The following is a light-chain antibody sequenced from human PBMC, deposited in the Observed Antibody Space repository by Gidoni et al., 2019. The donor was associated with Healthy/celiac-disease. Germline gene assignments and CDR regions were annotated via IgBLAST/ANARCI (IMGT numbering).Light chain of an antibody. CDR3: GTWASSLRV. V-gene: IGLV1-51*01. J-gene: IGLJ3*02. CDR1: SSNIGNNY. Sequence: QSVLTQPPSVSAAPGQKVTISCSGSSSNIGNNYVSWYQQLPGTAPKLLIYDNNKRPSGIPDRFSGSKSGTSATLGITGLQTGDEADYYCGTWASSLRVFGGGTKLTVL. CDR2: DNN.